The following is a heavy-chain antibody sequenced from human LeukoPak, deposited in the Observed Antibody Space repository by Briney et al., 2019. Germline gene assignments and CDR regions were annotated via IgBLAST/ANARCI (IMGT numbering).Heavy chain of an antibody. V-gene: IGHV4-34*01. CDR3: ASGSITIFGVVISAGWFDP. J-gene: IGHJ5*02. CDR2: IKHRGST. CDR1: GGSFSGYY. D-gene: IGHD3-3*01. Sequence: PSETLSLTCAVYGGSFSGYYWSWIRQPPGKGLEWIGEIKHRGSTNYNPSLKSRVTISVDTSKNQFSLKLSSVTAADTAVYYCASGSITIFGVVISAGWFDPWGQGTLVTVSS.